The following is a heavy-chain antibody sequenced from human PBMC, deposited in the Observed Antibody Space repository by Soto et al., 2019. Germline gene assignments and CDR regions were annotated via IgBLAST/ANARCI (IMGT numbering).Heavy chain of an antibody. CDR3: ASRSRALDY. V-gene: IGHV3-33*01. Sequence: QVQLVESGGGVIQPGRSLRLTCAASGFTFSSFGMHWVRQAPGKGLEWVAVIWHDGRNKYYADFVKGRFTISRDNSKNTLYLQMNSLRAEDTAVYYCASRSRALDYWGQGTLVTVSS. CDR1: GFTFSSFG. CDR2: IWHDGRNK. J-gene: IGHJ4*02.